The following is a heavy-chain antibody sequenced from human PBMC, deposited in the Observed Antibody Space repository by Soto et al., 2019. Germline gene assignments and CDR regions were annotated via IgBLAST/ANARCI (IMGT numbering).Heavy chain of an antibody. CDR2: INPSGGST. D-gene: IGHD4-4*01. J-gene: IGHJ6*02. CDR1: GYTFTSYY. Sequence: ASVKVSCKASGYTFTSYYMRWVRQAPGQGLEWMGIINPSGGSTSYAQKFQGRVTMTRDTSTSTVYMELRSLRSEDAAVYYCARDSVTTHYYYYYGMDVWGQGTTVTVSS. CDR3: ARDSVTTHYYYYYGMDV. V-gene: IGHV1-46*01.